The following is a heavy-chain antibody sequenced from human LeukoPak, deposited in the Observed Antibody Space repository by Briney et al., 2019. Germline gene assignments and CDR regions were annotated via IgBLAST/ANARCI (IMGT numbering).Heavy chain of an antibody. CDR2: INSDGHTT. V-gene: IGHV3-74*01. Sequence: PGGSLRLSCAASGFTFSNSWMHWVRQAPGKGLVWVSRINSDGHTTSYADSVKGRFTVSRDNAKNTLYLQMSSLRAEDTAVYYCGSGYGDYVDYWGQGTLVTVFS. J-gene: IGHJ4*02. D-gene: IGHD4-17*01. CDR3: GSGYGDYVDY. CDR1: GFTFSNSW.